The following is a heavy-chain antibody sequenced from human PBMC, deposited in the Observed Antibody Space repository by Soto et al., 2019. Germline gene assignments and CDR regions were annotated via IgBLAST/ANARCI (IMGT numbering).Heavy chain of an antibody. D-gene: IGHD3-3*01. CDR1: GYSFTSYW. V-gene: IGHV5-51*01. Sequence: GASLKISCKGSGYSFTSYWIGWVRQMPGKGLEWMGIIYPGDSDTRYSPSFQGQVTISADKSISTAYLQWSSLKASDTAMYYCARQAPKYYDFWSGHYDYWGQGTLVTVSS. J-gene: IGHJ4*02. CDR3: ARQAPKYYDFWSGHYDY. CDR2: IYPGDSDT.